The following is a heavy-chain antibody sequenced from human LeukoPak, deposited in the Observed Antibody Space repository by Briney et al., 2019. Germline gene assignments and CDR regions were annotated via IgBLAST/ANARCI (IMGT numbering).Heavy chain of an antibody. D-gene: IGHD3-22*01. V-gene: IGHV3-48*01. CDR3: AVIGGGDY. Sequence: GGSLRLSCAASGFTFSSYSMNWVRQAPGKGLEWVSYISSSSSTIYYADSVKGRFTISRDNAKNSLYLQMNGLRAEDTAVYYCAVIGGGDYWGQGTLVTVSS. J-gene: IGHJ4*02. CDR2: ISSSSSTI. CDR1: GFTFSSYS.